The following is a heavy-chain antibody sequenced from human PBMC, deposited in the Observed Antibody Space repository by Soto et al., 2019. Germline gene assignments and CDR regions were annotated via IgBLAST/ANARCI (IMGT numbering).Heavy chain of an antibody. D-gene: IGHD1-7*01. CDR2: IWYDGSNK. J-gene: IGHJ6*03. V-gene: IGHV3-33*01. CDR1: GFTFSSYG. CDR3: ARNNWNYGGYYYYYYYMDV. Sequence: GSLRLSCAASGFTFSSYGMHWVRQAPGKGLEWVAVIWYDGSNKYYADSVKGRFTISRDNSKNTLYLQMNSLRAEDTAVYYCARNNWNYGGYYYYYYYMDVWGKGTTVTVSS.